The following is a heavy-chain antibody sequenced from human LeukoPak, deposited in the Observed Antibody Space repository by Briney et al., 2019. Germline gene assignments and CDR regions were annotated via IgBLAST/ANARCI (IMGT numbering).Heavy chain of an antibody. V-gene: IGHV4-59*01. J-gene: IGHJ3*02. D-gene: IGHD2-2*02. CDR3: ARDGYCSSTSCYTDAFDI. CDR1: GGSISSYY. Sequence: SETLSLTCTVSGGSISSYYWSWIRQPPGKGLECIGYIYYSGSTNYSPSLKSRVTISVDTSKNQFSLKLSSVTAADTAVYYCARDGYCSSTSCYTDAFDIWGQGTMVTVSS. CDR2: IYYSGST.